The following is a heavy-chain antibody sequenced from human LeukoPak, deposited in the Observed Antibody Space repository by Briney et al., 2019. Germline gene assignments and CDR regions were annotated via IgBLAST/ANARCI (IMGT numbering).Heavy chain of an antibody. CDR1: GFTVSSNY. CDR3: ARTTCSGGSCYRTPYYFDY. J-gene: IGHJ4*02. D-gene: IGHD2-15*01. Sequence: GGSLRLSCAASGFTVSSNYMSWVRQAPGKGLEWVSVIYSGGSTYYADSVKGRFTISRHNSKNTLYLQMNSLRAEDTAVYYCARTTCSGGSCYRTPYYFDYWGQGTLVTVSS. CDR2: IYSGGST. V-gene: IGHV3-53*04.